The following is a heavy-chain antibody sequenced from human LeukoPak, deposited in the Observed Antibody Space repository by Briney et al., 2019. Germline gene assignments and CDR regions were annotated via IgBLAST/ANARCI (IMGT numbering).Heavy chain of an antibody. V-gene: IGHV4-4*02. CDR3: ARRCSGGSCSSGWFDP. CDR1: GGSISRSNW. D-gene: IGHD2-15*01. Sequence: PSETLSLTCAVSGGSISRSNWWSWVRQPPGKGLEWIGEIYHSGSTNYNPSLKSRVNISVDKSKDQFSLKLSSVTAADTAVYYCARRCSGGSCSSGWFDPWGQGTLVTVSS. CDR2: IYHSGST. J-gene: IGHJ5*02.